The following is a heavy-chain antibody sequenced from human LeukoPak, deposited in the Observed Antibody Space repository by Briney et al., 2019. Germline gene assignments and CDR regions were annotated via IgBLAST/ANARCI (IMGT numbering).Heavy chain of an antibody. V-gene: IGHV3-74*01. CDR1: GFTFSSYW. J-gene: IGHJ3*02. D-gene: IGHD3-22*01. CDR2: INSDGSST. CDR3: ARGGVLRYYYDSSGYASNDAFDT. Sequence: GGSLRLSCAASGFTFSSYWMHWVRQAPGKGLVWVSRINSDGSSTSYADSVKGRFTISRDNAKNTLYLQMNSLRAEDTAAYYCARGGVLRYYYDSSGYASNDAFDTWGQGTMVTVSS.